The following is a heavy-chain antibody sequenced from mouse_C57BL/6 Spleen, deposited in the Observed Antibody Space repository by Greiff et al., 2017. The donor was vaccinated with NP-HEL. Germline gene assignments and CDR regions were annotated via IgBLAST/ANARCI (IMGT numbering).Heavy chain of an antibody. J-gene: IGHJ2*01. Sequence: QVQLQQPGAELVKPGASVKLSCKASGYTFTSYWMQWVKQRPGQGLEWIGEIDPSDSYTNYNQKFKGKATLTVDTSSSPAFIQLSILRTEDSAVYYCERSPIITTVVADFDYWGQGTTLTVSS. CDR1: GYTFTSYW. CDR2: IDPSDSYT. CDR3: ERSPIITTVVADFDY. V-gene: IGHV1-50*01. D-gene: IGHD1-1*01.